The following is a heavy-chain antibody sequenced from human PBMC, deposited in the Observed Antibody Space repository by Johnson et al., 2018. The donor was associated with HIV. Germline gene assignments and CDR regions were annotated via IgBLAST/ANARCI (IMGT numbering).Heavy chain of an antibody. Sequence: VQLVESGGGVVQPGRSLRLSCAASGFTFSSSYMSWVRQAPGKGLEWVSTLYIGYSTYYAESVKGRFTISRDNSKNTLYLQMNSLRAEDTAVYYCARACRDGYTCDAFDIWGQGTMVTVSS. CDR3: ARACRDGYTCDAFDI. D-gene: IGHD5-24*01. J-gene: IGHJ3*02. V-gene: IGHV3-66*01. CDR1: GFTFSSSY. CDR2: LYIGYST.